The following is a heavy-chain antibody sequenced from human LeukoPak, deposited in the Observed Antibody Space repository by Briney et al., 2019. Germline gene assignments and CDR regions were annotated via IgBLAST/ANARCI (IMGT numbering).Heavy chain of an antibody. J-gene: IGHJ4*02. CDR3: ATKQWLAPPPDS. D-gene: IGHD6-19*01. V-gene: IGHV3-74*01. CDR2: INTDGTVT. CDR1: GFTFSKYW. Sequence: GGSLRLSCAASGFTFSKYWMLWLRQAPGKGLESVSRINTDGTVTAYADSVKGRFTVSRDNADNTMFLQMNSVRDEDTAVYYCATKQWLAPPPDSWGQGTPVTVSS.